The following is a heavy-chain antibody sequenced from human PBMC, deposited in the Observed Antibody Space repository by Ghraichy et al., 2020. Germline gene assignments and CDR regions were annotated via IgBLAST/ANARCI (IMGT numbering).Heavy chain of an antibody. CDR2: IIPIFGTA. CDR1: GGSISSYT. D-gene: IGHD5-24*01. V-gene: IGHV1-69*13. J-gene: IGHJ4*02. Sequence: SAKVSCKASGGSISSYTISWVRQAPGQGLEWMGGIIPIFGTANYAQKFQGRVTITADESTSTAYMELSSLRSEDTAVYYCAREDGRDGYQYYFDYWGQGTLVTVSS. CDR3: AREDGRDGYQYYFDY.